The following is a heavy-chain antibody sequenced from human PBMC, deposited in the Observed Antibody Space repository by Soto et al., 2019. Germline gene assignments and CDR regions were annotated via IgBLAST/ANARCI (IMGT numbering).Heavy chain of an antibody. D-gene: IGHD3-16*01. CDR2: IIPVFRTS. CDR3: AKDGSWDGGGGES. V-gene: IGHV1-69*18. Sequence: QVQLVQSGAEVKKPGSSVKVSCSASGVTFSSYAFTWVRQAPGQGLEWMGNIIPVFRTSTYAQRFQGRMTISADESTNAVYMELSSRRSEDTAVYFCAKDGSWDGGGGESWGQGTLVIVSS. J-gene: IGHJ4*02. CDR1: GVTFSSYA.